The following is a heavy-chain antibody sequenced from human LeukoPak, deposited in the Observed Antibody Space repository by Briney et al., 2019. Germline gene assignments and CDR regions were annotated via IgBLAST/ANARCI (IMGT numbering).Heavy chain of an antibody. D-gene: IGHD2-8*01. V-gene: IGHV1-8*01. CDR1: GYTFTSYD. CDR2: MNPNSGNT. Sequence: ASVKVSCKASGYTFTSYDINWVRQATGQGLEWMGWMNPNSGNTGYAQKFQGRVTMTRNTSISTAYMELSSLRSEDTAVCYCARNPNIVLMVYDNWFDPWGQGTLVTVSS. CDR3: ARNPNIVLMVYDNWFDP. J-gene: IGHJ5*02.